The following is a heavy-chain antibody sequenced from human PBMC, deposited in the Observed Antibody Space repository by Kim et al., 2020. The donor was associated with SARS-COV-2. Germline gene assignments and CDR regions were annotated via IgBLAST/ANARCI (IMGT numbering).Heavy chain of an antibody. Sequence: GGSLRHSCAASGFPFSTDWMHWVRQAPGKGLMWVSRIDGSGTGTSYADSVKGRFTISRDSAKDTLYLQMNSLRADDTAVYYCVRAKYDGNCFGYWGQGTLVTVSS. CDR3: VRAKYDGNCFGY. J-gene: IGHJ4*02. V-gene: IGHV3-74*01. CDR1: GFPFSTDW. D-gene: IGHD2-15*01. CDR2: IDGSGTGT.